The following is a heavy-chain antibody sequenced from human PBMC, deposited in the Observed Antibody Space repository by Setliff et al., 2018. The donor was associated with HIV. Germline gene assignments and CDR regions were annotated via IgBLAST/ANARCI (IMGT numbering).Heavy chain of an antibody. CDR1: GGYISSSNW. J-gene: IGHJ3*02. D-gene: IGHD3-22*01. CDR3: ARSITMIIVAPGAFDI. V-gene: IGHV4-4*02. CDR2: IYHSGST. Sequence: PSETLSLTCAVSGGYISSSNWWSWVRQPPGKGLEWIGEIYHSGSTKYNPSLKSRVTISVDKSKNQFSLKLSSVTAADTAVYYCARSITMIIVAPGAFDIWGQGTMVTV.